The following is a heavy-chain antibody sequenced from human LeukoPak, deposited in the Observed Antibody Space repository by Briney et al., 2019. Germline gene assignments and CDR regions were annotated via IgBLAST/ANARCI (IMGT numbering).Heavy chain of an antibody. J-gene: IGHJ6*02. D-gene: IGHD1-26*01. Sequence: PGGSLRLSCAASGFTFSSYGMHWVRQAPGKGLEWVAVISYDGSNKYYADSVKGRFTISRDNSKNTLYLQMNSLRAEDTAVYYCAEGQWGAYYGMDVWGQGTTVAVSS. CDR2: ISYDGSNK. V-gene: IGHV3-30*18. CDR1: GFTFSSYG. CDR3: AEGQWGAYYGMDV.